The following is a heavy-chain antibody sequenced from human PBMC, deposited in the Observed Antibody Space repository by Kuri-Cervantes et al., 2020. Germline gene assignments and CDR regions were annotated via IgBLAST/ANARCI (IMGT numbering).Heavy chain of an antibody. CDR3: ARGRAPHRYYYYMDV. J-gene: IGHJ6*03. V-gene: IGHV4-34*01. Sequence: SETLSLTCTVSGGSFSGYYWSWIRQPPGKGLEWIGEINHSGSTNYNPSLKSRVTISVDTSKNQFSLKLSSVTAADTAVYYCARGRAPHRYYYYMDVWGKGTTVTVSS. CDR1: GGSFSGYY. CDR2: INHSGST.